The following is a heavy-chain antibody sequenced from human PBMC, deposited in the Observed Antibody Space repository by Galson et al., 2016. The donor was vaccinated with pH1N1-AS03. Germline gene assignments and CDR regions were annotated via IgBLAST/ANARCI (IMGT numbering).Heavy chain of an antibody. CDR2: IGADDET. Sequence: SLRLSCAASGFTFSSYDMSWVRQAPGKGLEWVAEIGADDETHYQASVEGRFTISRENAHNTLYLQMNSLGVGDTAIYYCARERSTDGGIDYWGQGTLVTVSS. D-gene: IGHD3-16*01. CDR1: GFTFSSYD. CDR3: ARERSTDGGIDY. V-gene: IGHV3-13*01. J-gene: IGHJ4*02.